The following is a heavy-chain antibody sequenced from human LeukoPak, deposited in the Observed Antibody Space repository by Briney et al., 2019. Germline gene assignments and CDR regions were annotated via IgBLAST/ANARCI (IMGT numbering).Heavy chain of an antibody. J-gene: IGHJ4*02. CDR2: IRYDGSNK. V-gene: IGHV3-30*02. CDR1: GFTFSSYG. Sequence: GGSLRLSCAASGFTFSSYGMHWVRQAPGKGLEWVAFIRYDGSNKYYADSVKGRFTISRDNSKNTLYLQMNSLRAEDTAVYYCARDLRYFDWLLPYWGQGTLVTVSS. D-gene: IGHD3-9*01. CDR3: ARDLRYFDWLLPY.